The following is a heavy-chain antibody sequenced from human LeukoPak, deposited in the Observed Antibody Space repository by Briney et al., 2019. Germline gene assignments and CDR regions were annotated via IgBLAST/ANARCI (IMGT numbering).Heavy chain of an antibody. CDR2: IKQDGSDK. CDR3: ARVLRRGVSPGYSSSSGGFDY. V-gene: IGHV3-7*01. D-gene: IGHD6-6*01. CDR1: GFTFSSYW. J-gene: IGHJ4*02. Sequence: GGSLRLSCAASGFTFSSYWMSWVRQSPGKGLEWVANIKQDGSDKYYVDSVKGRFTISRDNGKNSLYLQMNSLRAEDTAVYYCARVLRRGVSPGYSSSSGGFDYWGQGTLVTVSS.